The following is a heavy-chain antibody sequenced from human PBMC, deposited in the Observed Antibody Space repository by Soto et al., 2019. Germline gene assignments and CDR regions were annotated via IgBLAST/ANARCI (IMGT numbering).Heavy chain of an antibody. Sequence: GSLGLACAASGFTLRSYARHWVRQAPGKGLEWVAVISYDGSNKYYADSVKGRFTISRDNSKNTLYLQMNSLRAEDTAVYYCARDPQIALEWELRYYFDYWGQGTRVTVS. CDR3: ARDPQIALEWELRYYFDY. CDR2: ISYDGSNK. J-gene: IGHJ4*02. D-gene: IGHD1-26*01. CDR1: GFTLRSYA. V-gene: IGHV3-30-3*01.